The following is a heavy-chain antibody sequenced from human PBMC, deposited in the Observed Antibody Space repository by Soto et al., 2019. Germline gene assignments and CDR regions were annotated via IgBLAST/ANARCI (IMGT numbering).Heavy chain of an antibody. CDR3: ARPKRGSSSWYRGFDF. Sequence: SETLSLTCAVYGGSFSGYYWSWIRQPPGKGLEWIGEINHSGSTNYNPSLKSRVTISVDTSKNQFSLKLSSVTAADTAVYYCARPKRGSSSWYRGFDFWGQGTLVTVSS. CDR2: INHSGST. J-gene: IGHJ4*02. V-gene: IGHV4-34*01. CDR1: GGSFSGYY. D-gene: IGHD6-13*01.